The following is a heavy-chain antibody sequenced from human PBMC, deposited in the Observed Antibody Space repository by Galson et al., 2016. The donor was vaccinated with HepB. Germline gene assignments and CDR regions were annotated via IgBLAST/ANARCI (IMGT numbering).Heavy chain of an antibody. CDR1: GYTFTTYY. CDR2: ITPSVGST. CDR3: AKEGEVCGGDCYPDY. J-gene: IGHJ4*02. V-gene: IGHV1-46*01. D-gene: IGHD2-21*02. Sequence: SVKVSCKASGYTFTTYYIHWVRQAPGQGLEWMGIITPSVGSTTYAQKFQGRVTMTRDTSTSTVNMELSSLRSEDTAVYYCAKEGEVCGGDCYPDYWGQGTLVTVSS.